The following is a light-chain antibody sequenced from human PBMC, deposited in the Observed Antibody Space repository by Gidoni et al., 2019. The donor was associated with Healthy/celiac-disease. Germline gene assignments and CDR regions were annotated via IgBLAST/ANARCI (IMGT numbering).Light chain of an antibody. CDR2: KAS. Sequence: DIQITQSPSTLSAAVGDRVTITSRASQSISSWLAWYQQKPGKAPKLLIYKASSLESGVPSRFSGSGSGTEFTLTISRLQPDDFATYYCQKYNSSPTFGPXTKVDIK. CDR3: QKYNSSPT. J-gene: IGKJ3*01. CDR1: QSISSW. V-gene: IGKV1-5*03.